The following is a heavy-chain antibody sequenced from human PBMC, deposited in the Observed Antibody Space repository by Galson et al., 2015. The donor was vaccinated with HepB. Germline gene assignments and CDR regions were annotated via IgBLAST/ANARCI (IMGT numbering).Heavy chain of an antibody. V-gene: IGHV3-21*01. CDR2: ISSSSSYI. Sequence: SLRLPCTASGFTFSSYSMNWVRQAPGKGLEWVSSISSSSSYIYYADSVKGRFTISRDNAKNSLYLQMNSLRAEDTAVYYCARDRGGITGYSSGWFDYWGQGTLVTVSS. CDR1: GFTFSSYS. D-gene: IGHD6-19*01. J-gene: IGHJ4*02. CDR3: ARDRGGITGYSSGWFDY.